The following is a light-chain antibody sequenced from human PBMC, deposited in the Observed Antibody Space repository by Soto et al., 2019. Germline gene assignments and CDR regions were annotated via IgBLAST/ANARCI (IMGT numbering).Light chain of an antibody. CDR3: QLYNNWPWT. J-gene: IGKJ1*01. CDR2: GAS. Sequence: EIVMTQSPATLSVSQGERATLSCRASQSVATNLAWYQQKPGQPPRLLIDGASTRATGIAARFSGSGSGTEFTLTSFSLQSEDFGVYSCQLYNNWPWTFGEGTKVDIK. V-gene: IGKV3-15*01. CDR1: QSVATN.